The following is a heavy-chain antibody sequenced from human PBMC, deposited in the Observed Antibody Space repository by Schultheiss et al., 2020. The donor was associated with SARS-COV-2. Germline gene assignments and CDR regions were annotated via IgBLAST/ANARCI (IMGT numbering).Heavy chain of an antibody. D-gene: IGHD2-2*01. CDR2: INHSGST. V-gene: IGHV4-34*01. J-gene: IGHJ5*02. CDR1: GGSFSGYY. CDR3: ARDNLNVPAVQNWFDP. Sequence: SETLSLTCAVYGGSFSGYYWSWIRQPPGKGLEWIGEINHSGSTNYNPSLKSRVTISVDTSKNQFSLKLSSVTAADTAVCYCARDNLNVPAVQNWFDPWGQGTLVTVSS.